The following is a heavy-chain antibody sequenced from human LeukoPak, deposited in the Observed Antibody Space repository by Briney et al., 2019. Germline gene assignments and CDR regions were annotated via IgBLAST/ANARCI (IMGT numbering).Heavy chain of an antibody. CDR1: GGSISSYY. Sequence: PSETLSLTCTVSGGSISSYYWSWIRQPPGKGLEWIGYIYYSGSTNYNPSLKSRVTISVDTSKNQLSLKLSSVTAADTAVYYCARHSFHYVWGSYADYWGQGTLVTVSS. D-gene: IGHD3-16*01. CDR2: IYYSGST. V-gene: IGHV4-59*08. J-gene: IGHJ4*02. CDR3: ARHSFHYVWGSYADY.